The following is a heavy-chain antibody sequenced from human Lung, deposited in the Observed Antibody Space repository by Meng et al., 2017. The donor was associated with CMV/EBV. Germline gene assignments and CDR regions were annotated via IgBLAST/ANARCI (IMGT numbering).Heavy chain of an antibody. CDR1: GYTFTTYD. CDR2: MNPNSGNT. Sequence: SXXVSXXASGYTFTTYDINWVRQATGQGLEWMGWMNPNSGNTGYAQKFQGRVAMTRVTSISTAYMELSSLTSDDTAVYYCARTRIEVEPDGTKIKYYNNGMDVWXQGTXVTVSS. CDR3: ARTRIEVEPDGTKIKYYNNGMDV. D-gene: IGHD2-15*01. V-gene: IGHV1-8*01. J-gene: IGHJ6*02.